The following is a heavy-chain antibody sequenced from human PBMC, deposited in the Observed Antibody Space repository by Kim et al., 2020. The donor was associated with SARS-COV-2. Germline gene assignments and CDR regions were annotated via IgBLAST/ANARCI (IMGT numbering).Heavy chain of an antibody. Sequence: ADPVTGRFTISRDNSKNTLYLQMTSLRAEDTAVYYCAELPPLAAAADFDYWGQGTLVTVSS. D-gene: IGHD6-13*01. CDR3: AELPPLAAAADFDY. V-gene: IGHV3-23*01. J-gene: IGHJ4*02.